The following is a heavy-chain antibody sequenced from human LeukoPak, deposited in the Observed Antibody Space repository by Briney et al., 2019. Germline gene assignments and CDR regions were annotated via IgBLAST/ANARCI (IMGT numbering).Heavy chain of an antibody. CDR2: INAGNGNT. CDR3: ARDLGYCTNGVCYTGLDY. J-gene: IGHJ4*02. Sequence: GASVKVSCKASGYTFTTYTIHWVRQAPGHRLEWMGWINAGNGNTKYSQKFQGRVTITRDTSASTVYMELSSLRSEDTAVYYCARDLGYCTNGVCYTGLDYWGQGTLVTVSS. CDR1: GYTFTTYT. V-gene: IGHV1-3*01. D-gene: IGHD2-8*01.